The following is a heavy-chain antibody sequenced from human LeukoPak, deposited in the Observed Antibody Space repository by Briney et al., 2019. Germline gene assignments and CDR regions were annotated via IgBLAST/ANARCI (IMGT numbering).Heavy chain of an antibody. J-gene: IGHJ4*02. CDR2: IYSGGST. CDR1: SGSISSSPYY. V-gene: IGHV4-39*01. CDR3: ATVATWDGPLY. D-gene: IGHD5-24*01. Sequence: SETLSLTCTVSSGSISSSPYYWGWIRQPPGKGLEWIGSIYSGGSTYYNPSLTSRITISVDTSKNQFSLKLNSVTAEDTAVYYCATVATWDGPLYWGQGTLVTVSS.